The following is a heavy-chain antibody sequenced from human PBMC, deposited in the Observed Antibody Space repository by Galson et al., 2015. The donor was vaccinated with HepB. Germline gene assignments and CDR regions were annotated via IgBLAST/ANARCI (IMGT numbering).Heavy chain of an antibody. CDR3: ARELGGTNTWGIDY. D-gene: IGHD3-16*01. CDR2: ISYDGSNR. J-gene: IGHJ4*02. CDR1: GFMFNRYS. V-gene: IGHV3-30*03. Sequence: SLRLSCAASGFMFNRYSMNWVRQAPGKGLEWVAVISYDGSNRYYADSVKGRFTFSRDNSKNTLYLQMNSLSADDTAVYYCARELGGTNTWGIDYWGQGTLVTVSS.